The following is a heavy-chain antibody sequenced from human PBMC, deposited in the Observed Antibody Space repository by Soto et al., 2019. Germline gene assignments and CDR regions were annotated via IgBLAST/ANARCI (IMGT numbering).Heavy chain of an antibody. V-gene: IGHV4-61*05. D-gene: IGHD3-22*01. Sequence: SETLSLTCTVSGGSISSSSYFWGWIRQSPGKELEWIGYVSFRGSTSYNPSLKSRVTISVDTSKNQFSLKLYSVTAADTAVYYCARSREMYYYDSSGYYAHWGQGTLVT. J-gene: IGHJ4*02. CDR1: GGSISSSSYF. CDR2: VSFRGST. CDR3: ARSREMYYYDSSGYYAH.